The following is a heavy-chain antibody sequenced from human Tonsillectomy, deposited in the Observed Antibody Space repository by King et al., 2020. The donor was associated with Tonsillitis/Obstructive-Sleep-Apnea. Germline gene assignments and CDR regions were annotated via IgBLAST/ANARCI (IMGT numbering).Heavy chain of an antibody. V-gene: IGHV3-20*01. CDR1: GFTFDDYG. Sequence: VQLVESGGGVVRPGGSLRLSCAASGFTFDDYGMSWVRQAPGKGLEWVSGINWNGGSTGYADSVKGRFTISRDNAKNSLYLQMNRLRAEDTALYHCARQVYSNHGYYFDYWGQGTLVTVSS. CDR3: ARQVYSNHGYYFDY. D-gene: IGHD4-11*01. CDR2: INWNGGST. J-gene: IGHJ4*02.